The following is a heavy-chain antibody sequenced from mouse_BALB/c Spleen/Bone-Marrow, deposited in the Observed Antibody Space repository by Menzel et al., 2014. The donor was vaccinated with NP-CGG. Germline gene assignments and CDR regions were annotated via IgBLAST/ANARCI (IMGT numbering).Heavy chain of an antibody. CDR2: INPSTGYT. CDR3: ARDYRYDGFAY. D-gene: IGHD2-14*01. CDR1: GYTFTSYW. J-gene: IGHJ3*01. Sequence: VQLQQSGAELAKPGASVKMSCKASGYTFTSYWMHWVKQRPGQGLEWIGYINPSTGYTEYNQKFKDKATLTADKSSSTAYMQLSSLTSGDSAVYYCARDYRYDGFAYWGQGTLVTVSA. V-gene: IGHV1-7*01.